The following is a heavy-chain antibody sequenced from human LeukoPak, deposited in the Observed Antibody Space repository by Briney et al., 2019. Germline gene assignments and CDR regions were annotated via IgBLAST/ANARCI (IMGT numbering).Heavy chain of an antibody. D-gene: IGHD1-1*01. CDR1: GYTFTTYG. Sequence: GASVKVSCKASGYTFTTYGISWVRQAPGQGLEWMGWISTHSGNTNYAQRLQGRVALTTDTSTNIAFMELRSLRSDDTAVYYCVRDRDWNLDYWGQGTLVTVSS. V-gene: IGHV1-18*04. CDR2: ISTHSGNT. J-gene: IGHJ4*02. CDR3: VRDRDWNLDY.